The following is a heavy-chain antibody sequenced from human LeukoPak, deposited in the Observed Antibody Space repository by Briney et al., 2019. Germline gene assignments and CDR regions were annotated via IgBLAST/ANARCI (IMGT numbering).Heavy chain of an antibody. V-gene: IGHV1-69*13. CDR2: IIPIFGTA. Sequence: SVKVSCKASGYTFPSYFMHWVRQAPGQGLEWMGGIIPIFGTANYAQKFQGRVTITADESTSTAYMELSSLRSEDTAVYYCARAMYCDFWSSFDYWGQGTLVTVSS. CDR3: ARAMYCDFWSSFDY. J-gene: IGHJ4*02. D-gene: IGHD3-3*01. CDR1: GYTFPSYF.